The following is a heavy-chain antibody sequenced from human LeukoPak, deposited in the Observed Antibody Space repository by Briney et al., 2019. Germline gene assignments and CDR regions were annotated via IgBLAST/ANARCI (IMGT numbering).Heavy chain of an antibody. V-gene: IGHV4-39*07. D-gene: IGHD2/OR15-2a*01. Sequence: SETLSLTCTVSGGSISSSSYYWGWIRQPPGKGLEWIGSIHYSGSTNYNPSLKSRVTISVDTSKNQFSLKLSSLTAADTAVYYCARGGLSPPSAFDIWGQGKMVTVSS. CDR1: GGSISSSSYY. J-gene: IGHJ3*02. CDR3: ARGGLSPPSAFDI. CDR2: IHYSGST.